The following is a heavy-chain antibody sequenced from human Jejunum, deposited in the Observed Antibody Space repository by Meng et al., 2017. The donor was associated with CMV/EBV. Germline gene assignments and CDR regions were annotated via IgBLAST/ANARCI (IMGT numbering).Heavy chain of an antibody. J-gene: IGHJ6*02. Sequence: YGMGWVRQAPGKGLEWVSATYSGASSTYYADSVQGRFTISRDNSKNTLYLQINSLRAEDTALYYCAKYESYSSALGHYYYYGMDVWGQGTTVTVSS. CDR2: TYSGASST. V-gene: IGHV3-23*03. CDR3: AKYESYSSALGHYYYYGMDV. CDR1: YG. D-gene: IGHD6-25*01.